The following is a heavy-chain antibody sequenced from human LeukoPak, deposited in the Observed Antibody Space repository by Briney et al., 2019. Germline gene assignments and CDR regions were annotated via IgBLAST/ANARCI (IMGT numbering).Heavy chain of an antibody. CDR3: ARDPPVEIPYYYYGMDV. J-gene: IGHJ6*02. CDR2: ISSSGSTI. CDR1: GFTFSSYE. V-gene: IGHV3-48*03. D-gene: IGHD5-24*01. Sequence: GGSLRLSCAASGFTFSSYEMNWVRQAPGKGLEWVSYISSSGSTIYYADSVKGRFTISRDNAKNSLYLQMNSLRAEDTAVYYCARDPPVEIPYYYYGMDVWGQGTTVTVSS.